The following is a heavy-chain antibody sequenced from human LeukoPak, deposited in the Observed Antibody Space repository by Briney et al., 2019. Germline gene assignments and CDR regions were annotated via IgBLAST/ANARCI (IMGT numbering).Heavy chain of an antibody. V-gene: IGHV3-23*01. CDR3: AKGYEAYGDYAGPFDY. Sequence: PGGSLRLSCAASGFTFSSYAMSWVRQAPGKGLEWVSAISGSGDSTYYADSVKGRFTISRDNSKNTLYLQMNSLRAEDTAVYYCAKGYEAYGDYAGPFDYWGQGTLVTVSS. D-gene: IGHD4-17*01. CDR1: GFTFSSYA. CDR2: ISGSGDST. J-gene: IGHJ4*02.